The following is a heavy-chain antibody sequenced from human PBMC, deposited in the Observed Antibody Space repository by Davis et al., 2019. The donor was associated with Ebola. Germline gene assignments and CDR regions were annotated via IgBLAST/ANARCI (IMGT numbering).Heavy chain of an antibody. J-gene: IGHJ6*02. CDR1: GYSFTTYW. D-gene: IGHD3-10*01. CDR2: IYPGDSDT. Sequence: PGGSLRLSCKGSGYSFTTYWIAWVRQLPGKGLEWMGIIYPGDSDTRYSPSFQGQVTISADKSISTAYLQWHSLKASDSAIYFCAGLFGDSGMDVWGQGTTVTVSS. V-gene: IGHV5-51*01. CDR3: AGLFGDSGMDV.